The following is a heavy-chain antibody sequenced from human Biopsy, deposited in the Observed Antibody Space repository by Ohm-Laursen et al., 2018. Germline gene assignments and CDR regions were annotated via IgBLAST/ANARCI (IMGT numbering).Heavy chain of an antibody. J-gene: IGHJ5*02. V-gene: IGHV4-59*01. D-gene: IGHD3-3*01. CDR3: ARTPRDSFWRGSYKRGLGFDP. Sequence: SGTLSLTCCVSGGSIISYYWTWIRQPPGKGLEWIGHVYNGGITNYNPSLKSRVTISKDTSKNQFSLQVNSVTAADTAVYYCARTPRDSFWRGSYKRGLGFDPWGQGTLVIVSS. CDR2: VYNGGIT. CDR1: GGSIISYY.